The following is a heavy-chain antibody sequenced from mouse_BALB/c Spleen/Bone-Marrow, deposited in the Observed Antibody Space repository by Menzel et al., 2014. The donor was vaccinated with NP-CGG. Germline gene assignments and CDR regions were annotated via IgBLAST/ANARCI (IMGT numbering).Heavy chain of an antibody. CDR3: AREYYDNSFAY. Sequence: DLVKPGASVKLSCKASGYTFTNYWINWIKQRPGQGLEWIGRTAPGSDNTYYNEMFKGKATLTVDTSSSTAYMQLSSQSSEDFAVYFCAREYYDNSFAYWGQGTLVTVSA. V-gene: IGHV1S41*01. D-gene: IGHD2-1*01. CDR1: GYTFTNYW. CDR2: TAPGSDNT. J-gene: IGHJ3*01.